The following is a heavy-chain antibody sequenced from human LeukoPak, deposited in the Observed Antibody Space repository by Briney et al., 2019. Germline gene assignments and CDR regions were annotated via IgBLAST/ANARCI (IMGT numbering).Heavy chain of an antibody. Sequence: LSLTCAVYGGSFSDYYMSWIRQAPGKGLEWVSYISSSGSTIYYADSVKGRFTISRDNAKNSLYLQMNSLRAEDTAVYYCARGRINWDYWGQGTLVTVSS. CDR1: GGSFSDYY. CDR2: ISSSGSTI. D-gene: IGHD3-10*01. J-gene: IGHJ4*02. CDR3: ARGRINWDY. V-gene: IGHV3-11*01.